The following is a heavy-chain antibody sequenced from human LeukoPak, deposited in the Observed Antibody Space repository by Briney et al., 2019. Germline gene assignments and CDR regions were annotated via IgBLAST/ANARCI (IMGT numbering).Heavy chain of an antibody. CDR3: ARHRGDNSNPRYYFYYMDV. CDR2: MHHRGST. Sequence: SETLSLTCSVSDHSISSGCYWGWIRQPPGKGLEWIGTMHHRGSTYYNPSLKSRVTMSGDTSKNHFSLKLSSVIAADAAVYYCARHRGDNSNPRYYFYYMDVWGKGTTVTVSS. J-gene: IGHJ6*03. D-gene: IGHD4-11*01. V-gene: IGHV4-38-2*01. CDR1: DHSISSGCY.